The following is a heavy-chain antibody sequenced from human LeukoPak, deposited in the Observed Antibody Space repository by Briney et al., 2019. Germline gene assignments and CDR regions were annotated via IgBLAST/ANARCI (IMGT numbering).Heavy chain of an antibody. Sequence: SETLSLTCTVSGGSISSSSYYWGWIRQPPGKGLEWIGNIYYSGSTYYNPSLESRVTISVDTSKNQFSLKLSSVPAADTAVYYCARPRPYSSGWYEYPPAFDIWGQGTMVTVSS. V-gene: IGHV4-39*01. D-gene: IGHD6-19*01. CDR2: IYYSGST. CDR3: ARPRPYSSGWYEYPPAFDI. CDR1: GGSISSSSYY. J-gene: IGHJ3*02.